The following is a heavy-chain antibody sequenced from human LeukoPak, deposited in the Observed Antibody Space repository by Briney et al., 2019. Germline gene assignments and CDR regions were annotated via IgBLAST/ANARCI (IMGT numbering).Heavy chain of an antibody. CDR3: AINNGYSYGFDY. CDR2: INPSGGST. J-gene: IGHJ4*02. D-gene: IGHD5-18*01. Sequence: GASVTVSCTASGYTFTSYYMHWVRQAPGQGLEWMGIINPSGGSTSYAQKFQGRVTMTRDTSTSTVYMELSSLRSEDTAVYYCAINNGYSYGFDYWGQGTLVTVSS. CDR1: GYTFTSYY. V-gene: IGHV1-46*01.